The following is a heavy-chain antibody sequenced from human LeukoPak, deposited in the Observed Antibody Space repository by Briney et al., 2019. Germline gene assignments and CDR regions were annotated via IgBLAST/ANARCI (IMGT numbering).Heavy chain of an antibody. D-gene: IGHD3-10*01. CDR2: ISSSGSTI. Sequence: GGSLRLSCAASGFTFSGYYISWIRQAPGKGLEWISYISSSGSTIYYADSVKGRFTISRDNAQNSLYLQMNSLRAEDSAVYYCARGYYYGSGSYDYYYGMDVWGQGTTVTVSS. CDR3: ARGYYYGSGSYDYYYGMDV. CDR1: GFTFSGYY. V-gene: IGHV3-11*01. J-gene: IGHJ6*02.